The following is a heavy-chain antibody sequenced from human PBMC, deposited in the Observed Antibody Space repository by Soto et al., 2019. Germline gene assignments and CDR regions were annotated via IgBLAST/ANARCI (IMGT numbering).Heavy chain of an antibody. V-gene: IGHV4-34*01. D-gene: IGHD6-19*01. CDR3: ARGPPYSSGWRYYYYGMDV. Sequence: SETLSLTCAVYGGSFSGYYWSWSRQPPGKGLEWIGEINHSGSTNYNPSLKSRVTISVDTSKNQFSLKLSSVTAADTAVYYCARGPPYSSGWRYYYYGMDVWGQGTTVTVSS. CDR1: GGSFSGYY. J-gene: IGHJ6*02. CDR2: INHSGST.